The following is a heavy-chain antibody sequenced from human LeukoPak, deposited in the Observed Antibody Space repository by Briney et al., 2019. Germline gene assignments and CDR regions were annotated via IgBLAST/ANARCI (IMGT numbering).Heavy chain of an antibody. J-gene: IGHJ4*02. V-gene: IGHV3-23*01. D-gene: IGHD2-21*01. CDR3: AKDFRIGYSAHFDY. CDR1: GFTFSSYA. Sequence: GGSLRLSCAASGFTFSSYAMSWVRQAPGKGLEWVSAISGSGGSTYYADSVKGRFTISRDNSKNTLYLQMNSLRAEDTAIYYCAKDFRIGYSAHFDYWGQGALVTVSS. CDR2: ISGSGGST.